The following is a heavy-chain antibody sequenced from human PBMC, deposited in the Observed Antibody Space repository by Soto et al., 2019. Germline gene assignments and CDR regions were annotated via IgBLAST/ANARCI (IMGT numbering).Heavy chain of an antibody. CDR1: GGSFSGYY. CDR3: ARITGDILTGYYRNWYFDL. CDR2: INHSGST. V-gene: IGHV4-34*01. Sequence: PSETLSLTXAVYGGSFSGYYWSWIRQPPGKGLEWIGEINHSGSTNYNPSLKSRVTISVDTSKNQFSLKLSSVTAADTAVYYCARITGDILTGYYRNWYFDLWGRGTLVTVSS. D-gene: IGHD3-9*01. J-gene: IGHJ2*01.